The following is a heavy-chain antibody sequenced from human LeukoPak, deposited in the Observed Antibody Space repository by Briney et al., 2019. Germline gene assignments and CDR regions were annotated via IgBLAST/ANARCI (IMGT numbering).Heavy chain of an antibody. V-gene: IGHV4-31*03. CDR2: IYYSGST. CDR1: GGSISSGGYY. D-gene: IGHD6-13*01. Sequence: KPSETLSLTCTVSGGSISSGGYYWSWIRQHPGKGLEWIGYIYYSGSTYYNPSLKSRVTISVDTSKNQFSLKLSSVTAADTAVYYCARVLNGPSSPADYWGQGTLVTVSS. CDR3: ARVLNGPSSPADY. J-gene: IGHJ4*02.